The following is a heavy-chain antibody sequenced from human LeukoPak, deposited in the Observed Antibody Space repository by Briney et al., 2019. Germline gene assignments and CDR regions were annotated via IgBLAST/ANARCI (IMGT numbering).Heavy chain of an antibody. CDR3: ARTYYDFWSGYFRGYYFDY. D-gene: IGHD3-3*01. V-gene: IGHV4-39*01. CDR1: GGSISTSSYY. CDR2: IFYSGST. Sequence: SETLSLTCTVSGGSISTSSYYWGWIRQPPGKGLEWIGSIFYSGSTYYNPSLMSRVTIYVDTSKNQFSLKLSSVTAADTAVYYCARTYYDFWSGYFRGYYFDYWGQGTLVTVSS. J-gene: IGHJ4*02.